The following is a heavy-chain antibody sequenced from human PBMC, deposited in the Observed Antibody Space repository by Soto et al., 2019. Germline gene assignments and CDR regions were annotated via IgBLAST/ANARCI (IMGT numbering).Heavy chain of an antibody. J-gene: IGHJ6*02. CDR1: GFTFSSYG. V-gene: IGHV3-33*01. Sequence: QVQLVESGGGVVQPGRSLRLSCAASGFTFSSYGMHWVRQAPGKGLEWVAVIWYDGSNKYYADSVKGRFTISRDNSKNTLYLQMNSLRAEDTAVYYCAREDWQQIYYYYGMDVWGQGTTVTVSS. CDR3: AREDWQQIYYYYGMDV. CDR2: IWYDGSNK. D-gene: IGHD6-13*01.